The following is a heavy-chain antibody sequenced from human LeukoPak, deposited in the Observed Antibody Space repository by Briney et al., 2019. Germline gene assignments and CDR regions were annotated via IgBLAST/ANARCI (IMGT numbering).Heavy chain of an antibody. CDR1: GFTFDEHA. V-gene: IGHV3-30*04. J-gene: IGHJ4*02. CDR2: ISYDGSNE. Sequence: GGSLRLSCAASGFTFDEHAMHWVRQAPGKGLEWVAIISYDGSNEYYADSVKGRFTISRDNSKNTLYLQMNSLRAADTAVYYCARTYYDILTGYNPYFDYWGQGILVTVSS. D-gene: IGHD3-9*01. CDR3: ARTYYDILTGYNPYFDY.